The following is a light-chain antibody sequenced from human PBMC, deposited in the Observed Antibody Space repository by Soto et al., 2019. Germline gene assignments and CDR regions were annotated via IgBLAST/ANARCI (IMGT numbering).Light chain of an antibody. CDR1: QSVSSL. CDR2: DAS. V-gene: IGKV3-11*01. J-gene: IGKJ2*02. CDR3: RQRSNWPGCT. Sequence: EIVLTQSPATLSLSPGERATLSCRASQSVSSLLAWYQQKPGQAPRLLIYDASNRATGIPARFSGSGYGTAFTLTISSLEPEDFAVYYCRQRSNWPGCTFGQGTKLEIK.